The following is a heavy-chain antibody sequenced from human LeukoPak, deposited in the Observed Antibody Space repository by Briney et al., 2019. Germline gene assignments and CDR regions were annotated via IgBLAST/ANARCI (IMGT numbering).Heavy chain of an antibody. CDR2: IYITGST. CDR3: ARVLHYDFWSPDV. J-gene: IGHJ6*04. D-gene: IGHD3-3*01. Sequence: SETLSLTCTVSGGSISSYYWSWIRQPAGKGLEWIGRIYITGSTKYNPSLESRVTMSVDTSKNQFSLRLSSVTAADTAVYYCARVLHYDFWSPDVWGEGTTVTVSS. CDR1: GGSISSYY. V-gene: IGHV4-4*07.